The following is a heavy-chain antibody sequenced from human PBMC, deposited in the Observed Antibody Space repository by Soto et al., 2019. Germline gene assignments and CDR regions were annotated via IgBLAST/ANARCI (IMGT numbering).Heavy chain of an antibody. CDR1: GFTFSSYG. Sequence: GGSLRLSCAASGFTFSSYGMHWVRQAPGKGLEWVAVISYDGSNKYYADSVKGRFTISRDTSKNTLYLQMNSLRAEDTAVYYCAKDPKWLLSRLYYYYGMDVWGQGTTVTVSS. CDR3: AKDPKWLLSRLYYYYGMDV. CDR2: ISYDGSNK. D-gene: IGHD3-3*01. V-gene: IGHV3-30*18. J-gene: IGHJ6*02.